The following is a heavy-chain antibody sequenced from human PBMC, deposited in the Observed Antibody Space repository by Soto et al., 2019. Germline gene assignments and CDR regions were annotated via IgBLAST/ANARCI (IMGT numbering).Heavy chain of an antibody. CDR2: IDPSDSYT. V-gene: IGHV5-10-1*01. Sequence: RGESLKISCKGSGYSFTSYWISWVRQMPGKGLEWMGRIDPSDSYTNYSPSFQGHVTISADKSISTAYLQWSSLKASDTAMYYCARHENTEYYFDYWGQGTLVTVSS. CDR1: GYSFTSYW. J-gene: IGHJ4*02. CDR3: ARHENTEYYFDY.